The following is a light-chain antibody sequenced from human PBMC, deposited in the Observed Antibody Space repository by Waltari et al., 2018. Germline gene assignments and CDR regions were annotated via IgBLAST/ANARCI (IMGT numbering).Light chain of an antibody. CDR3: QQYKTYPYT. CDR1: HRISSW. Sequence: DIQMTQSPSTLSASVGDRVTITCRASHRISSWLAWYQQKPGKAPNLLIYEASSLQSGVSSRFSGSGSGTEFTLTINSLQPDDFATYYCQQYKTYPYTFGQGTKLEI. J-gene: IGKJ2*01. CDR2: EAS. V-gene: IGKV1-5*03.